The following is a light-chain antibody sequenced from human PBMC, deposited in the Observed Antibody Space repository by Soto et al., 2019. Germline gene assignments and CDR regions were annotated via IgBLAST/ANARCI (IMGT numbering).Light chain of an antibody. CDR3: QQRSNWPRT. V-gene: IGKV3-11*01. Sequence: IVLTQSPATLSLSPGTRAPLSCRASQNISNYLIWYPQKPGQAPRLLIYDVSNRAAGIPARFSGSGSGTDFTLTISSLEPEDFAVYYCQQRSNWPRTFGQGTKVDIK. J-gene: IGKJ1*01. CDR1: QNISNY. CDR2: DVS.